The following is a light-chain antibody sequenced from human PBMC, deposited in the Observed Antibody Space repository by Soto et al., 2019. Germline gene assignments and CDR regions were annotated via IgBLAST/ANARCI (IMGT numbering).Light chain of an antibody. CDR1: QTINNW. CDR3: QHYNSYFPT. CDR2: EAS. Sequence: DIQMTQSPSTLSASVGDRVTITCRASQTINNWLAWYQQKPGKAPKLLIYEASSLDSGVPSRFSGSGSGTEFTLTVSSLQPDDFATYYCQHYNSYFPTFGQGTKV. V-gene: IGKV1-5*01. J-gene: IGKJ1*01.